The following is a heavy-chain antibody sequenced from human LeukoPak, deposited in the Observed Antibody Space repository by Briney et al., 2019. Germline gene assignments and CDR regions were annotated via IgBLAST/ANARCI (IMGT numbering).Heavy chain of an antibody. CDR1: GFTFSSYA. Sequence: GGSLRLSCAASGFTFSSYAMSWVRQAPGKGLEWVSAISGSGGSTYYADSVKGRFTISRDNSKNTLYLQMNSLRAEDTAVYYCGCVRAAGRGAFDIWGQGTMVTVSS. CDR3: GCVRAAGRGAFDI. D-gene: IGHD6-13*01. J-gene: IGHJ3*02. V-gene: IGHV3-23*01. CDR2: ISGSGGST.